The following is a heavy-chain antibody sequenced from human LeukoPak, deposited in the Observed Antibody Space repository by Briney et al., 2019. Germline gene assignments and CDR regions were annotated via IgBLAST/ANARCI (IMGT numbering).Heavy chain of an antibody. D-gene: IGHD1-26*01. CDR2: ISGSGGST. V-gene: IGHV3-23*01. Sequence: GGSLRLSCAASGFTFSSYSMNWVRQAPGKGLEWVSAISGSGGSTYYADSVKGRFTISRDNSKNTLYLQMNSLRAEDTAVYYCAKEAGGSYYAYYFDYWGQGTLVTVSS. CDR1: GFTFSSYS. CDR3: AKEAGGSYYAYYFDY. J-gene: IGHJ4*02.